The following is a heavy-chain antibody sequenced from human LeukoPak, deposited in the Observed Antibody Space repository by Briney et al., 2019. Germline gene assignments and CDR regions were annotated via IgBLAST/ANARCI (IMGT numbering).Heavy chain of an antibody. CDR1: GGSISSGGYY. D-gene: IGHD4-23*01. Sequence: SQTLSLTCTVSGGSISSGGYYWRWIRQHPGKGLEWIGYICYGGSTYYNPSLKSRVTISVDTSKNQFSLKLSSVTAADTAVYYCARAERFSGNSGWFDPWGQGTLVAVSS. V-gene: IGHV4-31*03. CDR2: ICYGGST. CDR3: ARAERFSGNSGWFDP. J-gene: IGHJ5*02.